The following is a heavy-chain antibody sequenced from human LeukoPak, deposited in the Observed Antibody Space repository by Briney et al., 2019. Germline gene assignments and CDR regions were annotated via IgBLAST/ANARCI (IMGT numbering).Heavy chain of an antibody. CDR2: IYYSGTT. CDR1: GGSISSYY. CDR3: ARKSVAVRDAFDI. J-gene: IGHJ3*02. V-gene: IGHV4-59*01. D-gene: IGHD6-19*01. Sequence: SETLSLTCTVSGGSISSYYWNWIRQPPGKGLEWIGYIYYSGTTNYNPSLKSRVSMSVDTSKNQFSLKLSSVTAADTAVYYCARKSVAVRDAFDIWGQGTMVTVSS.